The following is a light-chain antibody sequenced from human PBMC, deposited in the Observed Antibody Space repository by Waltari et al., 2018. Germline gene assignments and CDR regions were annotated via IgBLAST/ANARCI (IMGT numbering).Light chain of an antibody. CDR3: QQSLSTPFT. CDR2: AAS. CDR1: QSVSTY. J-gene: IGKJ3*01. V-gene: IGKV1-39*01. Sequence: DIQMTQSPSSLSASVGGRVTLTCRASQSVSTYLNWYQQKPGKAPKLLIYAASSWQSGVPARFSGSGSGTDFTLTISSLQPEDFATYSCQQSLSTPFTFGPGTKVDIK.